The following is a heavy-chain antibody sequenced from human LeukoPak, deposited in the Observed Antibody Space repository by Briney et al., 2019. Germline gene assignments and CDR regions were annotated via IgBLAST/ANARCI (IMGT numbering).Heavy chain of an antibody. CDR2: IYYSGST. V-gene: IGHV4-39*01. Sequence: SETLSLTCTVSGGSISSYYWGWIRHPPGKGLEWIGTIYYSGSTYYNPSLKSRVTISVDTSNNQFSLKLSSVTDADTAVYHCARHLYDGNSDDAFDIWGRGTVVTVSS. D-gene: IGHD4-23*01. CDR3: ARHLYDGNSDDAFDI. CDR1: GGSISSYY. J-gene: IGHJ3*02.